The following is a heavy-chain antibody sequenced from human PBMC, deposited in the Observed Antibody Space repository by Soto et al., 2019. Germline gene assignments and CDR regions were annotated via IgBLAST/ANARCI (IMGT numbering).Heavy chain of an antibody. CDR2: INQDGTEK. J-gene: IGHJ3*02. CDR1: GLAFSTHW. Sequence: GGSLRLSCAASGLAFSTHWMTWVRQAPGKGLEWVANINQDGTEKYYVDSVKGRFTISRDNAKNSLYLQMNSLTAEDTAVYYCARDFTADDAFDIWGQGTMVTVSS. V-gene: IGHV3-7*01. CDR3: ARDFTADDAFDI.